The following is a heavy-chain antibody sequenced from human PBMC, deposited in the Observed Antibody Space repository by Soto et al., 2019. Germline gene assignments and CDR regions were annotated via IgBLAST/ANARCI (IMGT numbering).Heavy chain of an antibody. CDR3: ARGPYTTLGYCSSTSCYTTPWFDP. CDR1: GGSISRYY. D-gene: IGHD2-2*02. CDR2: IYTSGST. Sequence: SETRSLTWTVSGGSISRYYWSWIRQPAGKGLGWIGRIYTSGSTNYNPSLKSRVTMSVDTSKNQFSLKLSSVTAADTAVYYCARGPYTTLGYCSSTSCYTTPWFDPWGQGTLVTVSS. V-gene: IGHV4-4*07. J-gene: IGHJ5*02.